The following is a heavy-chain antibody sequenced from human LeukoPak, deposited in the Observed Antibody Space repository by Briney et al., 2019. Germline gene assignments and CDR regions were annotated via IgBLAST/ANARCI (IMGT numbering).Heavy chain of an antibody. V-gene: IGHV4-39*01. J-gene: IGHJ4*02. CDR1: GGSIRSSYYY. Sequence: SETLSLTCTVSGGSIRSSYYYWGWIRQPPGKGLEWIGSIYDSGSTYYNPSLKSRVTISVDTSKNQFSLKLSSVTAADTAVYYCARHTYYYDSSGYSLDYWGQGTLVTVSS. CDR2: IYDSGST. D-gene: IGHD3-22*01. CDR3: ARHTYYYDSSGYSLDY.